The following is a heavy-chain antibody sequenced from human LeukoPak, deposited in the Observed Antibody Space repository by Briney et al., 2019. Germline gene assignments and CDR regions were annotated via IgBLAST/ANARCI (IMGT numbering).Heavy chain of an antibody. V-gene: IGHV6-1*01. D-gene: IGHD6-13*01. CDR2: AYDWSKRYN. J-gene: IGHJ5*02. CDR3: AREQQLVPNWFDP. Sequence: SQTLSLTCAISGDSVSSNSAAWNWITQSPSRGLEWLGMAYDWSKRYNDYAISVKSQITLHPDTSKNQSSLHLNSVSPEDTAVYYCAREQQLVPNWFDPGGQGTLVTVSS. CDR1: GDSVSSNSAA.